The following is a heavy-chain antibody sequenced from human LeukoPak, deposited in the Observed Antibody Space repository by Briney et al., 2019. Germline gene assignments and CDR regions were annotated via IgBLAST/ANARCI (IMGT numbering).Heavy chain of an antibody. J-gene: IGHJ4*02. D-gene: IGHD3-10*01. V-gene: IGHV3-30*01. Sequence: GGSLRLSCAASGFTFSNYAMHWVRQAPGKGLEWVSLISSGGTYEYYADSVKGRFTISRDNSRNTLYLQLNSLRAEDTAVYYCARDSTYYYDSGSSGPHYFDNWGQGTLVTVSS. CDR1: GFTFSNYA. CDR2: ISSGGTYE. CDR3: ARDSTYYYDSGSSGPHYFDN.